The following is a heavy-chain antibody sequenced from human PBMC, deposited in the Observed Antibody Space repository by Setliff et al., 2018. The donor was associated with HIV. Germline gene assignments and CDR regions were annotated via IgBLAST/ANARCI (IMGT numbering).Heavy chain of an antibody. J-gene: IGHJ6*03. V-gene: IGHV4-39*01. Sequence: PSETLSLTCTVSGDSVISSRFHWGWLRQPPGKGLEWVAITHSSGNSYYNPSLEGRVTIAVDMSKSQVSLKLTSVTAADTAVYYCARQAGTYWGFVYYMDVCGKGTTVTVSS. CDR3: ARQAGTYWGFVYYMDV. CDR1: GDSVISSRFH. D-gene: IGHD7-27*01. CDR2: THSSGNS.